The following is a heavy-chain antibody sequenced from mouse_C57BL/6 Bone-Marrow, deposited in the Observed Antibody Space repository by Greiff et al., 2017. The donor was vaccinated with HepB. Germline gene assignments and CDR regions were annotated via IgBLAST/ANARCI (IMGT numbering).Heavy chain of an antibody. CDR3: ARGDLRYYYAMDY. D-gene: IGHD1-1*01. V-gene: IGHV1-64*01. CDR2: IHPNSGST. CDR1: GYTFTSYW. Sequence: QVQLQQPGAELVKPGASVKLSCKASGYTFTSYWMHWVKQRPGQGLEWIGMIHPNSGSTNYNEKFKSKATLTVDKSSSTAYMQLSSLTSEASAVYYCARGDLRYYYAMDYWGQGTSVTVSS. J-gene: IGHJ4*01.